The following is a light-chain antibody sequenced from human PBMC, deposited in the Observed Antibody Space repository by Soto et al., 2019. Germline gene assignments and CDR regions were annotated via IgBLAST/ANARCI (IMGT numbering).Light chain of an antibody. CDR3: SLYAGSNNVV. V-gene: IGLV2-8*01. CDR2: EAS. Sequence: QSALTQPPSASGSQGQVVAISCTGTSSAIGAYKFVSLYQQHPGKAPKLIIYEASIRPSGVPDRFSGSKSGKTASLTGSGLLAEDEADYSCSLYAGSNNVVFGGGTTLTVL. CDR1: SSAIGAYKF. J-gene: IGLJ2*01.